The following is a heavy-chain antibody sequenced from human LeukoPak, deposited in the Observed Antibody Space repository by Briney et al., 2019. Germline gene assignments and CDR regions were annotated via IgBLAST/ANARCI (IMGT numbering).Heavy chain of an antibody. Sequence: GGSLRLSCAASGFTFSDYYMSWIRQAPGKGLEWVSYISSSGSTIYYADSVKGRFTISRDNAKNSLYLQMNSLRAEDTAVYYCARGLYCSSTSCPNDYWGQGTLVTVSS. V-gene: IGHV3-11*04. D-gene: IGHD2-2*01. CDR3: ARGLYCSSTSCPNDY. CDR1: GFTFSDYY. CDR2: ISSSGSTI. J-gene: IGHJ4*02.